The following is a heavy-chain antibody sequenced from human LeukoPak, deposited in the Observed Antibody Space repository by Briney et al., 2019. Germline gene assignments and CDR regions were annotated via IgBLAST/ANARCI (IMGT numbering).Heavy chain of an antibody. CDR1: GFTFSSYG. V-gene: IGHV3-30*02. Sequence: GGSLRLSCAASGFTFSSYGMHWVRQAPGKGLEWVAFIRYDGSNKYYADSVKGRFTISRDNAKNSLYLQMNSLRAEDMALYYCAKDIVSNLNLAMVRGGGAFDIWGQGTMVTVSS. J-gene: IGHJ3*02. CDR3: AKDIVSNLNLAMVRGGGAFDI. CDR2: IRYDGSNK. D-gene: IGHD3-10*01.